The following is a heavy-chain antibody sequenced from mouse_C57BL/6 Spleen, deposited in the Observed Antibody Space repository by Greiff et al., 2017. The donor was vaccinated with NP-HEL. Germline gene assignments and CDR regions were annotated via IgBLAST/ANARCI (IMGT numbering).Heavy chain of an antibody. CDR3: ARKSYLVVAFDY. CDR2: INPSTGGT. Sequence: EVQLQQSGPELVKPGASVKISCKASGYSFTGYYMNWVKQSPEKSLEWIGEINPSTGGTTYNQKFKAKATLTVDKSSSTAYMQLKSLTSEDSAVYYCARKSYLVVAFDYWGQGTLSQSPQ. CDR1: GYSFTGYY. D-gene: IGHD1-1*01. V-gene: IGHV1-42*01. J-gene: IGHJ2*01.